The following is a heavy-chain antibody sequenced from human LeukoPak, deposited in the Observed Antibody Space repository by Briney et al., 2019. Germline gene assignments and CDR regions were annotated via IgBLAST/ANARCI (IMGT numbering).Heavy chain of an antibody. CDR2: MNPKSGNT. D-gene: IGHD6-19*01. Sequence: GASVRVSCKACGYTFTSYDINWVRQVTGQGLEWMGRMNPKSGNTGYAQKFQGRVTITRNTSISTAYMEVSSLRYEDTAVYYCARRAVDNSYYYYMDVWGKGTTVTVSS. CDR1: GYTFTSYD. CDR3: ARRAVDNSYYYYMDV. J-gene: IGHJ6*03. V-gene: IGHV1-8*03.